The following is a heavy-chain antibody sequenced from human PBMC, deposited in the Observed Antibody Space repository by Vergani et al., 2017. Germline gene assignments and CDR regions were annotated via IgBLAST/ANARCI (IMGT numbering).Heavy chain of an antibody. CDR3: ARDRDILTGPQNFGFDP. CDR2: INAGNGNT. V-gene: IGHV1-3*01. J-gene: IGHJ5*02. D-gene: IGHD3-9*01. CDR1: GYTFTSYA. Sequence: QVQLVQSGAEVQKPGASVKVSCKASGYTFTSYAMHWVRQAPGQRLEWMGWINAGNGNTKYSQKFQGRVTITRDTSASTAYMELSSLRSEDTAVYYCARDRDILTGPQNFGFDPWGQGTLVTVSS.